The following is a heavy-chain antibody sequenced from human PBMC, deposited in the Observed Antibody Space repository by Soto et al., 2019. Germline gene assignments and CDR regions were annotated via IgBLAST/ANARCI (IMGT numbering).Heavy chain of an antibody. CDR1: GYTFTSYA. D-gene: IGHD3-16*01. J-gene: IGHJ6*02. CDR3: ASSGGSAAYYYYYYGMDV. CDR2: INAGNGNT. Sequence: ASVKVSCKASGYTFTSYAMHWVRQAPGQRLEWMGWINAGNGNTKYSQKFQGRVTITRDTSASTAYMELSSLRSEDTAVYYCASSGGSAAYYYYYYGMDVWGRGTTVTVSS. V-gene: IGHV1-3*01.